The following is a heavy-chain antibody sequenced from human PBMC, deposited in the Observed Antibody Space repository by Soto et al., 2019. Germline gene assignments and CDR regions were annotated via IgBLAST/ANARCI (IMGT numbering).Heavy chain of an antibody. CDR2: ISAYNGNT. D-gene: IGHD6-19*01. CDR1: GYTFTSYG. V-gene: IGHV1-18*01. J-gene: IGHJ5*02. CDR3: ARDRLGSGLHFWGWFDP. Sequence: QVQLVQSGAEVKKPGASVKVSCKASGYTFTSYGISWVRQAPGQGLEWMGWISAYNGNTNYAQKLQGRVTMTTDTSTSTAYMELRSLRSADTAVYYCARDRLGSGLHFWGWFDPWGQGTLVTVSS.